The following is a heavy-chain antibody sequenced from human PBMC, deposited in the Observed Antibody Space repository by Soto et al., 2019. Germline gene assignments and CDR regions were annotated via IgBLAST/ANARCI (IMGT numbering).Heavy chain of an antibody. CDR3: ASPWVVGAVNDAFDI. D-gene: IGHD2-15*01. V-gene: IGHV3-48*01. J-gene: IGHJ3*02. Sequence: EVQLVESGGGLVQPGGSLRLSCAASGFTFSSYSMNWVRQAPGKGLEWVSYISSSSSTLYYADSVKGRFTISRDNAKNSLYLQMNSLRAEDTAVYYCASPWVVGAVNDAFDIWGQGTIVTVSS. CDR2: ISSSSSTL. CDR1: GFTFSSYS.